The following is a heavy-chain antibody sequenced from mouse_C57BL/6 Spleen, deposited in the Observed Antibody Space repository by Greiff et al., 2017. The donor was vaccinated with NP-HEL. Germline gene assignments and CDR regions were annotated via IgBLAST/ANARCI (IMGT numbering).Heavy chain of an antibody. CDR2: IDPSDSYT. CDR3: ARSKYFDV. V-gene: IGHV1-69*01. CDR1: GYTFTSYW. J-gene: IGHJ1*03. Sequence: QVQLQQPGAELVKPGASVKLSCKASGYTFTSYWMHWVKQRPGQGLEWIGEIDPSDSYTNYNQKFKGKSTLTVDKSSSTAYMQLSSLTSEDSAVYYCARSKYFDVWGTGTTVTVSS.